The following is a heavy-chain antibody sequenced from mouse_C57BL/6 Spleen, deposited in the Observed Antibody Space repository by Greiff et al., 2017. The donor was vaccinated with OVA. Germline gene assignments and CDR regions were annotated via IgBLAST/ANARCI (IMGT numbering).Heavy chain of an antibody. V-gene: IGHV1-19*01. J-gene: IGHJ2*01. D-gene: IGHD2-5*01. CDR1: GYTFTDYY. CDR2: INPYNGGT. Sequence: EVQLQQSGPVLVKPGASVKMSCKASGYTFTDYYMNWVKQSHGKSLEWIGVINPYNGGTSYNQKFKGKATLTVDKSSSTAYMELNSLTSEDSAVYYCARDYSNYPFDYWGQGTTLTVSS. CDR3: ARDYSNYPFDY.